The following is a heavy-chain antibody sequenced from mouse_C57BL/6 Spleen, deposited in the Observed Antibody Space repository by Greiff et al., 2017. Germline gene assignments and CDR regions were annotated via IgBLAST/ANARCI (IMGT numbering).Heavy chain of an antibody. J-gene: IGHJ4*01. V-gene: IGHV1-85*01. CDR2: IYPRDGST. CDR3: ARDNSNYLPYAMDY. CDR1: GYTFTSYD. D-gene: IGHD2-5*01. Sequence: VQLQQSGPELVKPGASVKLSCKASGYTFTSYDINWVKQRPGQGLEWIGWIYPRDGSTKYNEKFKGKATLTVDTSSSTAYMELHSLTSEDSAVYFGARDNSNYLPYAMDYWGQGTSVTVSS.